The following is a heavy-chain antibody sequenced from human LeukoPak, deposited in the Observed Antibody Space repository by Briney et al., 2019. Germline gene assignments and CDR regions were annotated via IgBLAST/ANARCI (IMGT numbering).Heavy chain of an antibody. CDR2: IRYDGSYK. D-gene: IGHD1-14*01. J-gene: IGHJ4*02. Sequence: GGSLRLSCAASGYTFSGYGMHWVRQAPGKGLERVAFIRYDGSYKYYTDSVKGRFTISRDNSKNMLYLQMNSLRPEDTAVYYCAKDRLVDNPYDCWGQGALVTVSS. CDR1: GYTFSGYG. V-gene: IGHV3-30*02. CDR3: AKDRLVDNPYDC.